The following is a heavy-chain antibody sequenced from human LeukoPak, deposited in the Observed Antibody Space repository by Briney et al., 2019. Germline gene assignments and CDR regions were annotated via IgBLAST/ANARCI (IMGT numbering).Heavy chain of an antibody. CDR3: ATTLNIATPGHL. CDR1: GFTFSSYS. CDR2: ISSSSSYI. Sequence: GGSLRLSCAASGFTFSSYSMNWVRQAPGKGLEWVSSISSSSSYIYYADSVKGRFTISRDNAKNSVFLQMRNLRAEDTGIYYCATTLNIATPGHLWGQGALVTVSS. D-gene: IGHD2-8*02. J-gene: IGHJ4*02. V-gene: IGHV3-21*01.